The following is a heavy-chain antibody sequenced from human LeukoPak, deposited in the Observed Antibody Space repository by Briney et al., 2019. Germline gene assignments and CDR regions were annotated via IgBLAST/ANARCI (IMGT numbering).Heavy chain of an antibody. CDR3: AREKYSSTSRRFDY. CDR1: GDSNSRGDYY. J-gene: IGHJ4*02. V-gene: IGHV4-30-4*08. D-gene: IGHD6-6*01. Sequence: PLHTLSLTRTVSGDSNSRGDYYWSWIRQPPGKGLEWIGYIYYSGSTYYNPSLKSRVTISVDVQEPVLPEAELCDCRRHARVYCAREKYSSTSRRFDYWGQGTLVTVSS. CDR2: IYYSGST.